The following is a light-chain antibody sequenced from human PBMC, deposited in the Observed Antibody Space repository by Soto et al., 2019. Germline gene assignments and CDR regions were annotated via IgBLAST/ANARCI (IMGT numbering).Light chain of an antibody. J-gene: IGKJ1*01. CDR1: QSVSSD. CDR2: GVS. CDR3: QQYNNWPRT. Sequence: EIVMTQSPATLSVSPGERATLSCRASQSVSSDLAWYQQKHGQAPRLLIYGVSTRATGFPARFSGSGSGTEFTLTISSLQSEDFAVYYCQQYNNWPRTFGQGTKVEIK. V-gene: IGKV3-15*01.